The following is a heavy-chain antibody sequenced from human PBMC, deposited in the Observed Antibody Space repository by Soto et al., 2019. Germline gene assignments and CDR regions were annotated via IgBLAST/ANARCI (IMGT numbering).Heavy chain of an antibody. Sequence: EVLLLESGGGLVQPGGSLRLSCEASGFSFSSYAMNWVRQAPGKGLEWVSAIGDSGASTYYADSVKGRFTISRDNSSNTLFLQLNCLRPAATVVYYCAKGVVRDVWGNGTTVTASS. D-gene: IGHD2-21*01. CDR2: IGDSGAST. CDR3: AKGVVRDV. V-gene: IGHV3-23*01. CDR1: GFSFSSYA. J-gene: IGHJ6*04.